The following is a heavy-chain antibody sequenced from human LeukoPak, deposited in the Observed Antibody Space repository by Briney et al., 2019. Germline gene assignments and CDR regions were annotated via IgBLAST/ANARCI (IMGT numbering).Heavy chain of an antibody. V-gene: IGHV3-7*05. CDR2: INRDGSEK. D-gene: IGHD5-12*01. CDR1: GLTFNTYW. J-gene: IGHJ4*02. Sequence: PGGSLRLSCAASGLTFNTYWMTWVRQAPGKGLEWVANINRDGSEKNYVGSVRGRFTISRDNTKDSLYLQMNSLTVEDTAVYYCGRGPGYRSDYWGQGTLVNVSS. CDR3: GRGPGYRSDY.